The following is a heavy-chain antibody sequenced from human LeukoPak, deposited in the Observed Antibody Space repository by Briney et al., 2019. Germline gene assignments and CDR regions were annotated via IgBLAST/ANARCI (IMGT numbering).Heavy chain of an antibody. CDR1: GFTFSSSV. Sequence: GGSLRLSCAASGFTFSSSVMSWVRQAPGKGLEWVSIISGNSDYTYYADSVKGRFTISRDNSKNTLYLQMNSLRVEDTAVYYCAKNPTGFPNWFDPWGQGTLVTVSS. J-gene: IGHJ5*02. D-gene: IGHD1-14*01. V-gene: IGHV3-23*01. CDR2: ISGNSDYT. CDR3: AKNPTGFPNWFDP.